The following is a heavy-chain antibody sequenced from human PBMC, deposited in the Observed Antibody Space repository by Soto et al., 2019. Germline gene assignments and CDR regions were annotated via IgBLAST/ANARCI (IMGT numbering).Heavy chain of an antibody. D-gene: IGHD3-3*01. V-gene: IGHV3-33*01. J-gene: IGHJ4*02. CDR2: IWYDGSNK. Sequence: GGSLRLSCAASGFTFSSYGMHWVRQAPGKGLEWVAVIWYDGSNKYYADSVKGRFTISRDNSKNTLYLQMNSLRAEDTAVYYCAREVVRFLEWLPSPFDYWGQGTLVTVSS. CDR3: AREVVRFLEWLPSPFDY. CDR1: GFTFSSYG.